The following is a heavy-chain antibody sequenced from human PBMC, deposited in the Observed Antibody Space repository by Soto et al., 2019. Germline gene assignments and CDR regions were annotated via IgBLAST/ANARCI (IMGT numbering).Heavy chain of an antibody. D-gene: IGHD1-26*01. Sequence: QVQLVESGGGVVQPGRSLRLSCAGSGFSFSTFGLHWVRQAPGKGLEWVAVIWYDANDKYYADSVKDRFTISKDNSKNTVYQQMNSLRFEDTADYYCARPPRAYCVSDAFGIWGQGTMVTVSP. V-gene: IGHV3-33*01. CDR3: ARPPRAYCVSDAFGI. CDR2: IWYDANDK. J-gene: IGHJ3*02. CDR1: GFSFSTFG.